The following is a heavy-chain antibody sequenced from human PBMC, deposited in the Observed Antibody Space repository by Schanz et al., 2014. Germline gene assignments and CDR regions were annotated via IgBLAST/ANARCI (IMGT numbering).Heavy chain of an antibody. J-gene: IGHJ4*02. V-gene: IGHV3-7*01. CDR3: ARAGYCTSVSCSLFVSDY. Sequence: EVQLLESGGGLVQPGGSLRLSCAASGFTFTNYAMSWVRQAPGKGLEWVANIKHDGSVKDYVDSVEGRFTISRDNSKNTLFLQMNSLRPEDTAVYYCARAGYCTSVSCSLFVSDYWGQGTLVTVSS. D-gene: IGHD2-2*03. CDR2: IKHDGSVK. CDR1: GFTFTNYA.